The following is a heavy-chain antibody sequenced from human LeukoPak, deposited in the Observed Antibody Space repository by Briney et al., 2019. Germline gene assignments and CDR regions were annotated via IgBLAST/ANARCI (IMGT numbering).Heavy chain of an antibody. D-gene: IGHD3-16*02. V-gene: IGHV3-23*01. Sequence: PGGSLRLSCAASGFTFSSYAMSWVRQAPGKGLEWVSAISGSGGSTYYADSVKGRFTISKDNSKNTLYLQMNSLSAEDTAVYYCAKAVDVWGSYRPYYFDYWGQGTLVTVSS. CDR1: GFTFSSYA. CDR3: AKAVDVWGSYRPYYFDY. J-gene: IGHJ4*02. CDR2: ISGSGGST.